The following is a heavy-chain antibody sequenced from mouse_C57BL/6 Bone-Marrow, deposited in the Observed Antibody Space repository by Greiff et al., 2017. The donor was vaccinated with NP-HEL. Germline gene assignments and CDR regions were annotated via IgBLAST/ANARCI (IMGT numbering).Heavy chain of an antibody. V-gene: IGHV1-55*01. Sequence: QVQLQQPGAELVKPGASVKMSCKASGYTFTSYWITWMKQRPGQGLEWIGDIYPGSGSTNYNEKFKSKATLTVDTSSSTAYMQLSSLTSEDSAVYYCARGGYSNYLYYAMDYWGQGTSVTVSS. J-gene: IGHJ4*01. CDR2: IYPGSGST. CDR1: GYTFTSYW. D-gene: IGHD2-5*01. CDR3: ARGGYSNYLYYAMDY.